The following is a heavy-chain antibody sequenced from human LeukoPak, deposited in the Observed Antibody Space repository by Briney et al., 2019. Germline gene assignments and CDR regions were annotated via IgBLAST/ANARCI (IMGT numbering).Heavy chain of an antibody. CDR1: GYICTSYY. Sequence: GASLKISCQCSGYICTSYYIGCVSQKPGKNLVWLGSSYPADSDTKYSPSFQGQVTISADKSISTAYMQWSTLTASDTAMYYCARRWGSGTYLIDYWSQGTLVTVSS. J-gene: IGHJ4*02. D-gene: IGHD3-10*01. CDR2: SYPADSDT. V-gene: IGHV5-51*01. CDR3: ARRWGSGTYLIDY.